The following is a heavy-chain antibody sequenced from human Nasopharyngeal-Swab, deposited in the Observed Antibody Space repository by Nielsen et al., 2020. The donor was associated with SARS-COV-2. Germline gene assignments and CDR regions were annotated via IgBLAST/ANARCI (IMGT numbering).Heavy chain of an antibody. CDR3: AGRPDYGDYTGGFDY. V-gene: IGHV4-34*01. CDR2: INHSGST. D-gene: IGHD4-17*01. Sequence: WIRQPPGKGLEWIGEINHSGSTNYNPSLKSRVTISVDTSKNQFSLKLSSVTAADTAVYYCAGRPDYGDYTGGFDYWGQGTPVTVSS. J-gene: IGHJ4*02.